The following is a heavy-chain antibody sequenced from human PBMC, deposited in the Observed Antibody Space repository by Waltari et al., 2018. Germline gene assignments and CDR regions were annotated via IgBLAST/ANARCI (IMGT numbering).Heavy chain of an antibody. CDR1: GGSIITDRHY. Sequence: QLQLQESGPGLLKPSETLSLTFSVSGGSIITDRHYWGWIRQPPGQGLEWIGPGSYNGATYSSQSLKSRVTLSRDTSKNQLSLTLGSVTATDTAVYYCATYIGASIGTAAFDVWGQGTLVSVSS. CDR2: GSYNGAT. CDR3: ATYIGASIGTAAFDV. J-gene: IGHJ3*01. V-gene: IGHV4-39*01. D-gene: IGHD5-12*01.